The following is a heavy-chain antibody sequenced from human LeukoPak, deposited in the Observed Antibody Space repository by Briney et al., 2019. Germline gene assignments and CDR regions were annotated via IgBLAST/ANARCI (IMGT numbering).Heavy chain of an antibody. CDR2: INWNGGST. D-gene: IGHD5/OR15-5a*01. Sequence: GGSLRLSCAASGFTFDDYGMSWVRQAPGKGLEWVSGINWNGGSTGYADSVKGRFTISRDNAKNSLYLQMNSLRAEGTAVYYCARGVLRSRCIDPWGQGTLVTVSS. J-gene: IGHJ5*02. CDR1: GFTFDDYG. CDR3: ARGVLRSRCIDP. V-gene: IGHV3-20*04.